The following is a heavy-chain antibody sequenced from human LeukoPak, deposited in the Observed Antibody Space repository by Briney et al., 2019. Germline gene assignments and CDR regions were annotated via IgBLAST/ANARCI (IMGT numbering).Heavy chain of an antibody. V-gene: IGHV4-59*01. CDR1: GGSITSYY. D-gene: IGHD6-19*01. CDR3: ARGLPGYSGGDDAFDF. Sequence: PSETLSLTCTVSGGSITSYYWTWIRQPPGKGLERIGYIYYSGSTNYNPSLKSRVTISVDTSKNQFSLKLSSVTAADTAMYYCARGLPGYSGGDDAFDFWGQGTVVTVP. CDR2: IYYSGST. J-gene: IGHJ3*01.